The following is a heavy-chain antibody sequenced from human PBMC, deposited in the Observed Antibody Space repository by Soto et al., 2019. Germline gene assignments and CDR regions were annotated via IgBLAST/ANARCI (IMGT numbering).Heavy chain of an antibody. V-gene: IGHV4-30-2*01. CDR2: IYHSGTT. Sequence: QLQLQESGSGQVQPSQTLSLSCAVSGGSVNSRGYSWSWIRQPPGKGLEWIGYIYHSGTTYYNPSLKSRVTISPDRSNNQFPLRLSSVTAADTAVYYCARVPIHYDSSGYCRYGTFDFWGQGTLVTVSS. CDR3: ARVPIHYDSSGYCRYGTFDF. CDR1: GGSVNSRGYS. D-gene: IGHD3-22*01. J-gene: IGHJ3*01.